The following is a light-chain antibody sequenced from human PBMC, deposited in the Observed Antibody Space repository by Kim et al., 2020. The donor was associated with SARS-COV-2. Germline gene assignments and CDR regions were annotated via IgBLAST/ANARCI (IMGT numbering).Light chain of an antibody. CDR3: QQYASSPFT. Sequence: EIVLTQSPGTLSLSAGEGATLSCRASQSVSSTYLAWYQQKPGQAPRLLIYGASSRATGIPDRFSGSGFGTDFSLTISRLEPEDFAVYHCQQYASSPFTFGGGTKLEI. CDR1: QSVSSTY. CDR2: GAS. J-gene: IGKJ4*01. V-gene: IGKV3-20*01.